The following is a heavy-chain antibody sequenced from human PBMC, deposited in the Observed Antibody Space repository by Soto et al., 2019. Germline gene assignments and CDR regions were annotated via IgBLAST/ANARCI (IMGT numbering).Heavy chain of an antibody. Sequence: GGSLRLSCASSGFTFSSYSMNWVRQAPGKGLEWVSSISSSSSYIYYADSVKGRFTISRDNAKNSLYLQMNSLRAEDTAVYYCARDLGKYYDILTGYYIYRSPDYWGQGTLVTVSS. CDR3: ARDLGKYYDILTGYYIYRSPDY. V-gene: IGHV3-21*01. D-gene: IGHD3-9*01. J-gene: IGHJ4*02. CDR2: ISSSSSYI. CDR1: GFTFSSYS.